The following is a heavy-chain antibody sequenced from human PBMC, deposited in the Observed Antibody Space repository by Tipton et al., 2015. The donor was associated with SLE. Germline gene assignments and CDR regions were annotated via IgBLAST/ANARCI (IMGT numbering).Heavy chain of an antibody. CDR1: GYSISSGYY. D-gene: IGHD1-1*01. J-gene: IGHJ4*02. Sequence: TLSLTCTVSGYSISSGYYWGWIRQPPGKGLEWIGYIYHSGSTNYNPSLRSRVTISVDTSKNQLSLQLSSVTTADTAVYYCARGDPQGLEPFDYWGQGTLVTVSS. CDR3: ARGDPQGLEPFDY. CDR2: IYHSGST. V-gene: IGHV4-38-2*02.